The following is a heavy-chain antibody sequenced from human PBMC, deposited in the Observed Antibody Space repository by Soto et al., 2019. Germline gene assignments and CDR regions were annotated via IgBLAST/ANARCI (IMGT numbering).Heavy chain of an antibody. J-gene: IGHJ5*02. Sequence: ASVKVSCKASGGTFSSYAISWVRQAPGQGLEWMGGIIPIFGTANYAQKFQGRVTITADESTSTAYMELSSLRSEDTAVYYCASCSGRYLAAVLRYYDCGGWFDPWGQGTLVTVSS. CDR3: ASCSGRYLAAVLRYYDCGGWFDP. V-gene: IGHV1-69*13. D-gene: IGHD3-9*01. CDR2: IIPIFGTA. CDR1: GGTFSSYA.